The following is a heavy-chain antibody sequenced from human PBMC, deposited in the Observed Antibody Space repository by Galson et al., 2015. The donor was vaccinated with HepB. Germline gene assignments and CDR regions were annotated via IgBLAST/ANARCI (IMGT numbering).Heavy chain of an antibody. CDR3: ARAEGSGWYWGYYYGMNV. D-gene: IGHD6-19*01. CDR2: INSDGRST. V-gene: IGHV3-74*01. Sequence: SLRLSCAASGFTFSSYWMHWVRQAPGKGLVWVSRINSDGRSTSYADSVKGRFTISRDNAKNTLYLQMNSLRAEDTAVYYCARAEGSGWYWGYYYGMNVWGQGTTVTVSS. J-gene: IGHJ6*02. CDR1: GFTFSSYW.